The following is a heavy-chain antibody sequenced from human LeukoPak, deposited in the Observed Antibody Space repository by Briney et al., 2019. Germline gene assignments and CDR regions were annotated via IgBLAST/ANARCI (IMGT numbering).Heavy chain of an antibody. Sequence: GGSLRLSCAASGFTFSSYAMSWVRQAPGKGLEWASAISGSGGSTYYADSVKGRFTISRDNSKNTLYLQMNSLRAEDTAVYYCAKGGLGYCSGGSCYPGDAFDIWGQGTMVTVSS. V-gene: IGHV3-23*01. D-gene: IGHD2-15*01. CDR1: GFTFSSYA. J-gene: IGHJ3*02. CDR3: AKGGLGYCSGGSCYPGDAFDI. CDR2: ISGSGGST.